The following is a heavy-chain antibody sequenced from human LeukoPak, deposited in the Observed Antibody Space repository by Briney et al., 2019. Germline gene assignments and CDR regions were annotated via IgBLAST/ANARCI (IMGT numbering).Heavy chain of an antibody. Sequence: MSSETLSLTCTVSGVSISSYYWSWIRQPPGKGLEWIGYMYYSGSTNYNPSLKSRVTISVDTSKNQFSLKLSSVTAADTAVYYCARGGYSPATWGQGTLVTVSS. CDR2: MYYSGST. CDR3: ARGGYSPAT. D-gene: IGHD2-15*01. CDR1: GVSISSYY. V-gene: IGHV4-59*01. J-gene: IGHJ4*02.